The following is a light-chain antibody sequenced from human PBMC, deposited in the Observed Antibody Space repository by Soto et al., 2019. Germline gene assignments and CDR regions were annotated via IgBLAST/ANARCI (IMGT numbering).Light chain of an antibody. CDR1: QGINNW. CDR2: DAS. Sequence: DIQMTQSPSSVSASVGDRVTITCRASQGINNWLAWYQQKPGKAPKLLIYDASDLEMGVPSRFSGSGSGTDFTFTINSLQPEDMATYYCQQYDDFPLSFGGGTKVDIK. J-gene: IGKJ4*01. V-gene: IGKV1-33*01. CDR3: QQYDDFPLS.